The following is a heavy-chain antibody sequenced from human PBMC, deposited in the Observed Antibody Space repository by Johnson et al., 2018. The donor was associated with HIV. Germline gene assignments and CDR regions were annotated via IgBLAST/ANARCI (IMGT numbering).Heavy chain of an antibody. CDR2: IGTAGDT. Sequence: VQLVESGGGVVQPGRSLRLSCAASGFTFSNYAMHWVRQAPGKGLEWVSTIGTAGDTYYAGSVKGRFTISRENANNSLYLQMNSLRAEDTAVYYCARDRPYYYGSGDAFEIWGQGTMVTVSS. CDR1: GFTFSNYA. D-gene: IGHD3-10*01. J-gene: IGHJ3*02. CDR3: ARDRPYYYGSGDAFEI. V-gene: IGHV3-13*01.